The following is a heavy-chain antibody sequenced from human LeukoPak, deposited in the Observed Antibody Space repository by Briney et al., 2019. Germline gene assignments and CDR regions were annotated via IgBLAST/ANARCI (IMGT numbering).Heavy chain of an antibody. V-gene: IGHV4-4*07. J-gene: IGHJ4*02. CDR2: IYTSGST. CDR1: GGSISSYY. Sequence: SETLSLTCTVSGGSISSYYWSWIRQPAGKGLEWIGRIYTSGSTNYNPSLKSRVTMSVDTSKNQFSLKLSSVTAADTAVYYCARDPSSWLPYYFDYWGQGTLVTVSS. CDR3: ARDPSSWLPYYFDY. D-gene: IGHD6-13*01.